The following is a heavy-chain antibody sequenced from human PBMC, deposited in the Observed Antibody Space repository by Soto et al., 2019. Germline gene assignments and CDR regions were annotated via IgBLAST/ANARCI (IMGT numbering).Heavy chain of an antibody. CDR2: ISGSGGST. CDR1: GFTFSSYA. V-gene: IGHV3-23*01. CDR3: AKGSSPVRLGELSPFYFNY. J-gene: IGHJ4*02. D-gene: IGHD3-16*02. Sequence: GGSLRLSCAASGFTFSSYAMSWVRQAPGKGLEWVSAISGSGGSTYYADSVKGRFTISRDNSKNTLYLQMNSLRAEDTAVYYCAKGSSPVRLGELSPFYFNYGGQGPLVPVSS.